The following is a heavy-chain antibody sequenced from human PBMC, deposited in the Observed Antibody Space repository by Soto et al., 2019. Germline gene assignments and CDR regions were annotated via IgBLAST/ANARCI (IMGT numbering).Heavy chain of an antibody. CDR3: ARERRETTVTLDY. V-gene: IGHV4-34*01. Sequence: QVQLQQWGAGLLKPSETLSLTCAVYGGSFSGYYWSWIRQPPGKGLEWIGEINHSGSTNYNPSLKSRVTISVDTSKNQFSLKLSSVTAAATDVYYCARERRETTVTLDYWGQGTLVTVSS. J-gene: IGHJ4*02. CDR1: GGSFSGYY. CDR2: INHSGST. D-gene: IGHD4-17*01.